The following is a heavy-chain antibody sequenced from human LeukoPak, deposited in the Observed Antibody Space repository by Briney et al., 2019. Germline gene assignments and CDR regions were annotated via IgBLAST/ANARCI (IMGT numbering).Heavy chain of an antibody. J-gene: IGHJ4*02. CDR3: ARRRGASSKVDY. CDR2: IYHSGST. V-gene: IGHV4-30-2*03. Sequence: PSQTLSLTCAVSGGSISSGGYSWSWIRQPPGKGLEWIGYIYHSGSTYYNPSLKSRVTISLDTSKNQFSLKLSSVTAADTAVYYCARRRGASSKVDYWGQGTLVTVSS. CDR1: GGSISSGGYS. D-gene: IGHD1-26*01.